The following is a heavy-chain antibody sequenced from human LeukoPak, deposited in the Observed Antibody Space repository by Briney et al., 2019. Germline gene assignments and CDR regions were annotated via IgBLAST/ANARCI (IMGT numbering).Heavy chain of an antibody. CDR1: GGSISSHY. D-gene: IGHD3-3*01. V-gene: IGHV4-59*11. CDR3: ARGNYDFWSGLESQYYFDY. CDR2: IYYSGST. J-gene: IGHJ4*02. Sequence: SETLSLTCTVSGGSISSHYWSWIRQPPGKGLDWIGYIYYSGSTNYNPSLKSRVTISVDTSKNQFSLKLSSVTAADTAVYYCARGNYDFWSGLESQYYFDYWGQGTLVTVSS.